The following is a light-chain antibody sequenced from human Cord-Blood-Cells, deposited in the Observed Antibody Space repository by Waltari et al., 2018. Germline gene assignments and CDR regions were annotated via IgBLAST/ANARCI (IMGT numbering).Light chain of an antibody. CDR3: QQRSNWPT. J-gene: IGKJ3*01. CDR1: QSVSSY. V-gene: IGKV3-11*01. Sequence: EIVLTQSPATLSLSPGERATLSCRASQSVSSYLAWYQQKPAQAPRLLIYDASNMATGIPARFSGSGSGTDFTLTISSLEPEDFAVYYCQQRSNWPTFGPGTKVDIK. CDR2: DAS.